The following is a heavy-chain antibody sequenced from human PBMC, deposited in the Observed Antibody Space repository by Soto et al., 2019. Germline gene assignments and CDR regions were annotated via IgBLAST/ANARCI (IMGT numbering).Heavy chain of an antibody. CDR2: ISGSGGST. CDR3: AKDFFPSYDILTGYFQTVFDY. Sequence: PGGSLRLSCAASGFTFSSYAMSWVRQAPGKGLEWVSAISGSGGSTYYADSVKGRFTISRDNSKNTLYLQMNSLRAEDTAVYYCAKDFFPSYDILTGYFQTVFDYWGQGTLVT. CDR1: GFTFSSYA. D-gene: IGHD3-9*01. V-gene: IGHV3-23*01. J-gene: IGHJ4*02.